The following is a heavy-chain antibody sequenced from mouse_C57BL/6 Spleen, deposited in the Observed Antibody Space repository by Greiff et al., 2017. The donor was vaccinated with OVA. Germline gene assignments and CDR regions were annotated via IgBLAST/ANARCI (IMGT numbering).Heavy chain of an antibody. D-gene: IGHD6-1*01. CDR2: ISSGGGST. CDR3: ARGGRGWCYDD. CDR1: EFAFPTYA. J-gene: IGHJ1*03. Sequence: EVQLQESGGGLVQPGESLKLSCASSEFAFPTYAMSWVRQTPEKRLELVADISSGGGSTYYPDTVEGRFIISSDNTKKTLYLQMSSLKSEDTALYYCARGGRGWCYDDWGTGTTVTVSA. V-gene: IGHV5-2*01.